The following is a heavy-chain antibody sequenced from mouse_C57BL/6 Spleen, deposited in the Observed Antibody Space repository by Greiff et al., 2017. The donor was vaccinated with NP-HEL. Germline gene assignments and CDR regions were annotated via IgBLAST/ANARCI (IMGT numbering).Heavy chain of an antibody. CDR2: ISYDGSN. CDR3: ARGHYYGSPWYFDV. V-gene: IGHV3-6*01. J-gene: IGHJ1*03. D-gene: IGHD1-1*01. Sequence: EVQLQQSGPGLVKPSQSLSLTCSVTGYSITSGYYWNWIRQFPGNKLEWMGYISYDGSNNYNPSLKNRISITRDTTKNQFFMKLHSVTTEDTATYYCARGHYYGSPWYFDVWGTGTTVTVSS. CDR1: GYSITSGYY.